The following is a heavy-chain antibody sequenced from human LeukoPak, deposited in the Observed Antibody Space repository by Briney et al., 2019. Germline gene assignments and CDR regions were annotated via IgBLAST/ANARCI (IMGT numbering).Heavy chain of an antibody. D-gene: IGHD6-6*01. J-gene: IGHJ6*03. V-gene: IGHV1-69*05. CDR3: ARDRKGYSSSSGRTPLGYYYYMDV. CDR1: GGTFSSYA. CDR2: IIPIFGTA. Sequence: GASVKVSCKASGGTFSSYAISWVRQAPGQGLEWMGGIIPIFGTANYAQKFQGSVTITTDESTSTAYMELSSLRSEDTAVYYCARDRKGYSSSSGRTPLGYYYYMDVWGEGTTVTVSS.